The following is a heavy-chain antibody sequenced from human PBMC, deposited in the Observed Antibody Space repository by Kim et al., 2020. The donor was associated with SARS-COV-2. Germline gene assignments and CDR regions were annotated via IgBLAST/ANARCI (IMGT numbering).Heavy chain of an antibody. CDR3: ARDAGSGTRGRNFDY. Sequence: SETLSLTCTVSGGSVSRANYFWTWIRQPPGKGLEWIGYNYYSGNTNSNPSLKNRVTISLDTSKNQFSLKLSSVTAADTAVYYCARDAGSGTRGRNFDYWGQGTLVTVSS. CDR2: NYYSGNT. V-gene: IGHV4-61*01. D-gene: IGHD1-26*01. CDR1: GGSVSRANYF. J-gene: IGHJ4*02.